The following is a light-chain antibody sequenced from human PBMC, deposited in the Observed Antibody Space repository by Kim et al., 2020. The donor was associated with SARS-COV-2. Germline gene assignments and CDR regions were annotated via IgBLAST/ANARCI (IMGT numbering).Light chain of an antibody. CDR3: KQYDSSPPYT. CDR1: QTVNSDY. CDR2: GAS. J-gene: IGKJ2*01. V-gene: IGKV3-20*01. Sequence: EIVLTQSPVTLSLSPGERATLSCRASQTVNSDYLAWYQQKPGQAPRLLISGASSRATGIPDRFSGSGSGTDFTLTISRLEPEDFAVYYCKQYDSSPPYTFGQGTKLEI.